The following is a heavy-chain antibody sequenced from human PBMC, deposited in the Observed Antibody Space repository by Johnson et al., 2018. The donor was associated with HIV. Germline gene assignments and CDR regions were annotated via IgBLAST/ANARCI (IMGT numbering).Heavy chain of an antibody. CDR3: AKKGGVYSSSHDAFDI. V-gene: IGHV3-9*01. D-gene: IGHD6-6*01. J-gene: IGHJ3*02. CDR1: GFSFDDYA. CDR2: ISWNSGSI. Sequence: VQLVESGGGLVQPGRSLRLSCAASGFSFDDYAMHWVRQAPGKGLEWVSGISWNSGSIGYADSVKGRFTISRDNSKNTLYLQMNSLRAEDTAVYYCAKKGGVYSSSHDAFDIWGQGTMVTVSS.